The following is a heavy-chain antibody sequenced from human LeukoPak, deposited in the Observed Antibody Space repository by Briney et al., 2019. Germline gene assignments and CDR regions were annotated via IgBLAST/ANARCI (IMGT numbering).Heavy chain of an antibody. CDR3: AKGSHYYDSSGYDG. V-gene: IGHV3-23*01. D-gene: IGHD3-22*01. J-gene: IGHJ4*02. Sequence: GSLRLSCAASGFTFSSYAMSWVRQAPGKGLEWVSAISGSGASTYYADPVKGRFTISRDNSKNTLSLQMNSLRAEDTAVYYCAKGSHYYDSSGYDGWGQGTQVTVSS. CDR2: ISGSGAST. CDR1: GFTFSSYA.